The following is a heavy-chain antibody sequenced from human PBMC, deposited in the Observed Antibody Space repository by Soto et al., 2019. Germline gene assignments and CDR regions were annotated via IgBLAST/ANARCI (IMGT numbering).Heavy chain of an antibody. J-gene: IGHJ6*02. CDR2: ISPTGEQR. D-gene: IGHD3-10*01. CDR3: AKRYGSGSYRDFNSYYGMDI. V-gene: IGHV3-23*01. Sequence: GGSLRLSCAASRFTFRNYGMSWVRQGPGKGLEWVSGISPTGEQRFYVDSVKGRFFISRDNSQNTLSLEMSNLRADDTAVYYCAKRYGSGSYRDFNSYYGMDIWGQGTSVTVS. CDR1: RFTFRNYG.